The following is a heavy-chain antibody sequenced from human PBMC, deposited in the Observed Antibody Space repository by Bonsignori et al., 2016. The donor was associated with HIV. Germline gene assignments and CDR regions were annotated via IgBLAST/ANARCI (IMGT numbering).Heavy chain of an antibody. CDR2: ASPYNENT. CDR3: ARVFPGRLPTSMFRVTNRQYMDV. CDR1: GYNFAYFR. V-gene: IGHV1-18*01. D-gene: IGHD4-17*01. Sequence: ASVKVSCKASGYNFAYFRISWIRQAPGQGLEWIGWASPYNENTNYAQRFQGRISLTTDTSTSTAYLDLSRVTSDDTAVYFCARVFPGRLPTSMFRVTNRQYMDVWGKGTTVTVSS. J-gene: IGHJ6*03.